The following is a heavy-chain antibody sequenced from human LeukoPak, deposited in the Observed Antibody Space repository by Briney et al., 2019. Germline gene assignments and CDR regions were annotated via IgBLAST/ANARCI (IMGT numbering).Heavy chain of an antibody. CDR1: GGSISSSSYY. CDR2: IHYSGST. CDR3: ARLLGQWLVLGFDY. J-gene: IGHJ4*02. V-gene: IGHV4-39*01. D-gene: IGHD6-19*01. Sequence: PSETLSLTCTVSGGSISSSSYYWGWIRQPPGKGLEWIGSIHYSGSTYYNPSLKSRVTISVDTSKNQFSLKLSSVTAADTAVYYCARLLGQWLVLGFDYWGQGTLVTVSS.